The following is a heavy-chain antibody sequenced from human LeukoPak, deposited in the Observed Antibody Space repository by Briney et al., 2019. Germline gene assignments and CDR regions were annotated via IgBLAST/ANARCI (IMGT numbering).Heavy chain of an antibody. V-gene: IGHV1-2*02. CDR3: ARDQRGVGYSGYDFYSYFDY. CDR2: INPNSGGT. D-gene: IGHD5-12*01. J-gene: IGHJ4*02. Sequence: ASVKVSCKASGYTFTGYYIHWVRQAPGQGLEWMGWINPNSGGTNYAQKFQGRVTMTRDTSISTAYMELSRLGSDDTAVYYCARDQRGVGYSGYDFYSYFDYWGQGTLVTVSS. CDR1: GYTFTGYY.